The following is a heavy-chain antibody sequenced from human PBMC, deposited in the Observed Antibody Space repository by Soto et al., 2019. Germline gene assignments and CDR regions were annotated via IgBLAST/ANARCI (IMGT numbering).Heavy chain of an antibody. CDR2: IWNEGSNK. D-gene: IGHD5-18*01. CDR1: GFTFSIYG. Sequence: PGGXLRLSCAASGFTFSIYGMHWVLQAPGKGLEWVAVIWNEGSNKEYADLVKGRLTISRDNSKKTLFLQMNSVRAEETAVYYCARATGIKLWLGIDYWGQGTLVTVSS. J-gene: IGHJ4*02. CDR3: ARATGIKLWLGIDY. V-gene: IGHV3-33*01.